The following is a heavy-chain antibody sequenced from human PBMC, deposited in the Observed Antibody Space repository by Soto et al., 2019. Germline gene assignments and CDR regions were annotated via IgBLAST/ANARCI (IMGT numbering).Heavy chain of an antibody. V-gene: IGHV1-2*04. J-gene: IGHJ6*02. CDR3: ARDRLFGFGAVAGPNYYYYYGMDV. CDR1: GYSFTNND. CDR2: INPNSGGT. Sequence: ASVKVSCKASGYSFTNNDVTWVRQATGQGLEWMGWINPNSGGTNYAQKFQGWVTMTRDTSISTAYMELSSLRSEDTAVYYCARDRLFGFGAVAGPNYYYYYGMDVWGQGTTVTVSS. D-gene: IGHD6-19*01.